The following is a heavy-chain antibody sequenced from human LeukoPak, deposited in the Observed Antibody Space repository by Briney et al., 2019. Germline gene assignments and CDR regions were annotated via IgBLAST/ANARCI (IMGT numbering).Heavy chain of an antibody. CDR2: IRSRPNNYAT. CDR3: ARAYSGYDFRDSLGYYFYMDV. CDR1: GFTFSGSA. J-gene: IGHJ6*03. V-gene: IGHV3-73*01. Sequence: GGSLRLSCAASGFTFSGSAMHWVRQASGKGLEWVGRIRSRPNNYATEYAASVKGRFIISRDDSKNTAYLQMNSLRAEDTAVYYCARAYSGYDFRDSLGYYFYMDVWGKGTTVTIS. D-gene: IGHD5-12*01.